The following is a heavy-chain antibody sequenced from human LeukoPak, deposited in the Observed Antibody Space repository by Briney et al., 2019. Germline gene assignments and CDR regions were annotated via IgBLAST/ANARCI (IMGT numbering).Heavy chain of an antibody. CDR3: ARDMTTATTCYLQH. V-gene: IGHV3-21*01. J-gene: IGHJ1*01. Sequence: PGGSLRLSCAASGFTFSNAWMSWVRQAPGKGLEWVSSISSSSNYIYYADSVKGRFTISRDNARNSLYLQMNSLRAEDTAVYYCARDMTTATTCYLQHWGQGTLVTVSS. CDR1: GFTFSNAW. CDR2: ISSSSNYI. D-gene: IGHD4-17*01.